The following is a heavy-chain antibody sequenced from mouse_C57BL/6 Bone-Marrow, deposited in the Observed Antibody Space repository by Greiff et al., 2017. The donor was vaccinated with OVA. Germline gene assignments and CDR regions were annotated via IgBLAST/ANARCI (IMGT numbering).Heavy chain of an antibody. V-gene: IGHV1-52*01. CDR2: IDPSDSET. CDR1: GYTFTSYW. J-gene: IGHJ2*01. D-gene: IGHD2-4*01. Sequence: VQLQQPGAELVRPGSSVKLSCKASGYTFTSYWMHWVKQRPIQGLECIGNIDPSDSETHYNQKFKDKATLTVDKSSSTAYMQLSSLTSEDSAVYYCARESYDYPYYFDYWGQGTTLTVSS. CDR3: ARESYDYPYYFDY.